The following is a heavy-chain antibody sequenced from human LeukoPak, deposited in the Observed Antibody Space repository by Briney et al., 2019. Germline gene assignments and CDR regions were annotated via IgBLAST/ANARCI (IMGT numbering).Heavy chain of an antibody. CDR3: ARDITDGRAFDI. D-gene: IGHD1-14*01. V-gene: IGHV4-59*01. Sequence: SETLSLTCTVSGGSLSTYYWSWIRQPPGKGLEWIGYIYYSGSTSYNPSLKSRVTISVDTSKNQFSLKLSSVTAADTAVYFCARDITDGRAFDIWGQGTMVTVSS. CDR1: GGSLSTYY. J-gene: IGHJ3*02. CDR2: IYYSGST.